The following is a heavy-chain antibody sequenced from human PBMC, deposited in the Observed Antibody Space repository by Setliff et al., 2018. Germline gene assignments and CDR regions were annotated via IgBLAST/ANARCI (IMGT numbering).Heavy chain of an antibody. CDR2: IHYSGST. CDR1: GDSISGDY. CDR3: ARTRYGLGGRPY. Sequence: PSETLSLTCTVSGDSISGDYWSWIRQPPGKGLEWIGFIHYSGSTNYNPSLKSRVTISLDTPKNQFSLRLSSVTAAGTAVYYCARTRYGLGGRPYWGQGTLVTVSS. D-gene: IGHD2-15*01. J-gene: IGHJ4*02. V-gene: IGHV4-59*01.